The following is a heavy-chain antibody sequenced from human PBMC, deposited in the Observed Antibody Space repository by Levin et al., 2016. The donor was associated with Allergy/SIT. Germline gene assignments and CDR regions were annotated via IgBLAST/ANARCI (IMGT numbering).Heavy chain of an antibody. V-gene: IGHV4-34*01. D-gene: IGHD6-19*01. CDR2: IYYSGST. Sequence: SETLSLTCAVYGGSFSGYYWSWIRQPPGKGLEWIGSIYYSGSTYYNPSLKSRVTISVDTSKNQFSLKLSSVTAADTAVYYCARHRTGYSSGWYLREIDIWGQGTMVTVSS. J-gene: IGHJ3*02. CDR3: ARHRTGYSSGWYLREIDI. CDR1: GGSFSGYY.